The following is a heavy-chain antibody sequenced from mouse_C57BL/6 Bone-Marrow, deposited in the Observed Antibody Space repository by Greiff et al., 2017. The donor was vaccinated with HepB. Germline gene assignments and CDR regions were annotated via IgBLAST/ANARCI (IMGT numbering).Heavy chain of an antibody. D-gene: IGHD3-2*02. CDR1: GYTFTSYW. V-gene: IGHV1-55*01. CDR3: ARLGDSSGSAWFAY. CDR2: IYPGSGST. J-gene: IGHJ3*01. Sequence: QVQLQQPGAELVKPGASVKMSCKASGYTFTSYWITWVKQRPGQGLEWIGDIYPGSGSTNYNEKFKSKATLTVDTSSSTAYMQLSSLTSEDSAVYYGARLGDSSGSAWFAYWGQGTLVTVSA.